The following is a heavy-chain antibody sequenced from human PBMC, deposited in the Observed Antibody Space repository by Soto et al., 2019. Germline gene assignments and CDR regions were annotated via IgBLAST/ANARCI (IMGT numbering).Heavy chain of an antibody. V-gene: IGHV1-2*02. J-gene: IGHJ5*02. Sequence: QVQLVQSGAEVKKPGASVKVSCKASGYTFTDYYIHWVRQAPGQGLEWMGWINPNSGGTKYAQKVQGRGTITSDKSTNTAYIELSRLRADDTAVYYSAITPPADSNTNWFDSWRQGTLVTVSS. CDR1: GYTFTDYY. CDR2: INPNSGGT. CDR3: AITPPADSNTNWFDS. D-gene: IGHD4-4*01.